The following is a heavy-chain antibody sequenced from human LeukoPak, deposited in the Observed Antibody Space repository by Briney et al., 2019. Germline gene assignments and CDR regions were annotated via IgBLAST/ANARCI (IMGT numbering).Heavy chain of an antibody. Sequence: GASVKVSCKASGYTFTGYYMHWVRQAPGQGLEWMGWINPNSGGTNYAQKFQGRVTMTRDTSISTAYMELSRLRSDDTAVYYCARDLAAAGTRNYYYYMVVWGKGTTVTVSS. D-gene: IGHD6-13*01. CDR2: INPNSGGT. V-gene: IGHV1-2*02. CDR3: ARDLAAAGTRNYYYYMVV. J-gene: IGHJ6*03. CDR1: GYTFTGYY.